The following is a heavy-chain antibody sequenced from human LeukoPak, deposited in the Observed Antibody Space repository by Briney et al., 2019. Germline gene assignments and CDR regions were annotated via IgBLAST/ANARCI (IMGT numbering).Heavy chain of an antibody. Sequence: SVKVSCKASGGTFSSYAISWVRQAPGQGLEWMGGIIPIFGTANYAQKFQGRVTITTDESTSTAYMELSSLRSEDTAVYYRARGGDTAMVTISYYFDYWGQGTLVTVSS. V-gene: IGHV1-69*05. D-gene: IGHD5-18*01. CDR3: ARGGDTAMVTISYYFDY. CDR1: GGTFSSYA. CDR2: IIPIFGTA. J-gene: IGHJ4*02.